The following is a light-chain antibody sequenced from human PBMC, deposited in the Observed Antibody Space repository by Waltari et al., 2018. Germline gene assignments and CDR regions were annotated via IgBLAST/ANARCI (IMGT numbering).Light chain of an antibody. CDR1: QSVSSN. J-gene: IGKJ1*01. Sequence: EIVMTHSPATLSVSPGERATLSCRASQSVSSNLAWYQQKPSQAPRLLIYGASTRATGIPARFSGSGSGTEFTLSISSLQSEDFAVYYCQQYNNWPPTFGQGTKVEIK. CDR2: GAS. V-gene: IGKV3-15*01. CDR3: QQYNNWPPT.